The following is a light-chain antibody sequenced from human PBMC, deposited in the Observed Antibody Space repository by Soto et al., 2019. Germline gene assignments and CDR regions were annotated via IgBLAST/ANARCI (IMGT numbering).Light chain of an antibody. CDR2: GAS. CDR3: QQYNNWPGT. J-gene: IGKJ1*01. CDR1: QRVSSN. V-gene: IGKV3-15*01. Sequence: EIVMTQSPATLSVSPGERATLSCRASQRVSSNLAWYQQKPGQALSLLIYGASTRATGIPARFSGSGSGTEFTLTISSLQSEDFAVYYCQQYNNWPGTFGQGTKVEIK.